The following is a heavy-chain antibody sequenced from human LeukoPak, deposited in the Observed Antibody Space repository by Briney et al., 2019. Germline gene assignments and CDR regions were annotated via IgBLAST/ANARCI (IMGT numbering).Heavy chain of an antibody. CDR2: ISYDGSNK. CDR3: AKGGYSSGWYFDY. J-gene: IGHJ4*02. D-gene: IGHD6-19*01. V-gene: IGHV3-30*18. CDR1: GFTFSSYG. Sequence: GGSLRPSCAASGFTFSSYGMHWVRQAPGKGLEWVAVISYDGSNKYYADSVKGRFTISRDNSKNTLYLQMNSLRAEDTAVYYCAKGGYSSGWYFDYWGQGTLVTVSS.